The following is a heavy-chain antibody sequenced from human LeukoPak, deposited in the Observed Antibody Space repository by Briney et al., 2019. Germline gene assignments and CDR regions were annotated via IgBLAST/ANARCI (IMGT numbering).Heavy chain of an antibody. CDR1: GFTFSSYG. J-gene: IGHJ4*02. V-gene: IGHV3-23*01. Sequence: GSLRLSCAASGFTFSSYGMHWVRQAPGKGLEWVSAISGDGDTTYYADSLKGRFTISRDNFKSTLSLQMNSLRAEDTAMYYCAKENPQWLEVNFDFWGQGTLVTVSS. D-gene: IGHD6-19*01. CDR3: AKENPQWLEVNFDF. CDR2: ISGDGDTT.